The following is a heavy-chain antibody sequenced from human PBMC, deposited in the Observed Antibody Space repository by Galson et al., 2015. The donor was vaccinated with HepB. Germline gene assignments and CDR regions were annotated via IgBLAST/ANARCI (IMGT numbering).Heavy chain of an antibody. CDR1: GFTFSSYE. J-gene: IGHJ4*02. CDR3: ARARWELLSNFDY. Sequence: SLRLSCAASGFTFSSYEMNWVRQAPGKGLEWVSYISSSGSTIYYADSVKGRFTISRDNAKNSLYLQMNSLRAEDTAVYYCARARWELLSNFDYWGQGTLVTVSS. D-gene: IGHD1-26*01. CDR2: ISSSGSTI. V-gene: IGHV3-48*03.